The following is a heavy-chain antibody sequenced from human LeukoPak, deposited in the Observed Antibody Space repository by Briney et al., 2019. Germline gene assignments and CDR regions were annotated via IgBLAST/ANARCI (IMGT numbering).Heavy chain of an antibody. CDR2: ISYDGSNK. V-gene: IGHV3-30*18. CDR1: GFTFSSYG. D-gene: IGHD6-19*01. CDR3: AKYLAHSSGWLLDAFDI. Sequence: GGSLRLSCAASGFTFSSYGMHWVRQAPGKGLEWVAVISYDGSNKYYADSVKGRFIISRDNSKNTLYVQMNSLRAEDTAVYYCAKYLAHSSGWLLDAFDIWGQGTMVTVSS. J-gene: IGHJ3*02.